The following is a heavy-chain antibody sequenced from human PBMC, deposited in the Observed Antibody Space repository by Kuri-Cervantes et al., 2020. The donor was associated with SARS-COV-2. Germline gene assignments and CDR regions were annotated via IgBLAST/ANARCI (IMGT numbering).Heavy chain of an antibody. J-gene: IGHJ4*02. CDR2: ISGSGGST. V-gene: IGHV3-23*01. D-gene: IGHD5-24*01. CDR1: GFTFSSYA. CDR3: AKDRGYTKGDY. Sequence: LSLTCAASGFTFSSYAMSWVRQAPGKGLEWVSAISGSGGSTYYADSVKGRFTISRDNSKNTLYLQMNSLRAEDTAVYYCAKDRGYTKGDYWGQGTLVTVSS.